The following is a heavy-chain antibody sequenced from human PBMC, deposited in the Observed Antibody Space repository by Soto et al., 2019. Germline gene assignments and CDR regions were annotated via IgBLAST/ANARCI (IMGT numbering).Heavy chain of an antibody. CDR1: GGSMSSSNW. J-gene: IGHJ5*01. V-gene: IGHV4-4*02. Sequence: QVQLQESGPGLVKPSGTLSLTCAVSGGSMSSSNWWSWVRQPPGKGLEWIGEIYQSRSTNYDSSLKSRVTISVDKSKNQFSLKLNSVTAADTAVYYCARYYVSGSYFDSWGQGTLVTVSS. CDR3: ARYYVSGSYFDS. CDR2: IYQSRST. D-gene: IGHD3-10*01.